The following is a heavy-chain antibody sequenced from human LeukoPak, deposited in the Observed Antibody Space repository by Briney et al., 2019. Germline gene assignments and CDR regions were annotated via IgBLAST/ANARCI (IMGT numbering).Heavy chain of an antibody. CDR3: ARDGPHYDLDV. J-gene: IGHJ6*02. CDR2: LWSDGSNT. Sequence: PGRSLRLSCAASGFNFGSYSMHWVRQAPGKSLEWVAFLWSDGSNTNYADSVKGRFTISRDISKNSLYLQMNSLRAEDTAVYYCARDGPHYDLDVWGQGTTVTVSS. D-gene: IGHD3-3*01. V-gene: IGHV3-33*08. CDR1: GFNFGSYS.